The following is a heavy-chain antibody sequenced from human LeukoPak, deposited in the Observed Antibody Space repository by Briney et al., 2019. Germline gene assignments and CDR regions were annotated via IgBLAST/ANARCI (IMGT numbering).Heavy chain of an antibody. Sequence: ASETLSLTCTVSGGSISSYYWSWIRQPPGKGLEWVSVIYSGDNTYYADSVKGRFTISRDISKNTLYLQMNSLRAEDTAVYYCAVVDGSGGYCHDYWGQGTLVTVSS. D-gene: IGHD6-19*01. CDR3: AVVDGSGGYCHDY. V-gene: IGHV3-66*01. J-gene: IGHJ4*02. CDR1: GGSISSYY. CDR2: IYSGDNT.